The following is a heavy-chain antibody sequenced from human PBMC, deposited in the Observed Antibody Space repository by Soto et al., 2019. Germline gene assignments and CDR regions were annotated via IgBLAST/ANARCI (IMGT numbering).Heavy chain of an antibody. CDR1: GYTFSTYA. CDR3: ARGKGMEENYYYYGMDV. D-gene: IGHD1-1*01. Sequence: ASLKVSCKASGYTFSTYALHWVRQAPGQGLEWMGWINGGNGHTRYSQKFKDRVTISRDTPASTAYMELSGLRSEDTAVYYCARGKGMEENYYYYGMDVCGQRTTVTVSS. CDR2: INGGNGHT. J-gene: IGHJ6*02. V-gene: IGHV1-3*01.